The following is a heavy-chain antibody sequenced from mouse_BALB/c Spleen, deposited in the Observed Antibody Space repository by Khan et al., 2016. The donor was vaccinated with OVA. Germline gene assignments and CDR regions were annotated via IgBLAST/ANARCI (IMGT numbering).Heavy chain of an antibody. J-gene: IGHJ2*01. D-gene: IGHD1-1*01. CDR3: ARDYYDSSYFDY. Sequence: DVQLQESGPGLVKPSQSLSLTCTVTGYSITSDYAWNWIRQFPGNKLEWMGYIIYSGGTSSNPSLKSRISITRATSKNQFFLQLNSVTSEDTATYYCARDYYDSSYFDYWGQGTILTVSS. CDR1: GYSITSDYA. CDR2: IIYSGGT. V-gene: IGHV3-2*02.